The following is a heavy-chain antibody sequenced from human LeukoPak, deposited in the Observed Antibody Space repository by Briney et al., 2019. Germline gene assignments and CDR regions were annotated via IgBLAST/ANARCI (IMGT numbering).Heavy chain of an antibody. J-gene: IGHJ6*02. V-gene: IGHV3-73*01. CDR3: TRRGSGFYGTDV. CDR1: GFTFSGSA. Sequence: GGSLRLSCAASGFTFSGSAMHWVRQASGKGLEWVGRIRSKANSYATAYAASVKGRFTISRDDSKNTAYLQMNSLKTEDTAVYYCTRRGSGFYGTDVWAKGPRSPSP. CDR2: IRSKANSYAT. D-gene: IGHD3-10*01.